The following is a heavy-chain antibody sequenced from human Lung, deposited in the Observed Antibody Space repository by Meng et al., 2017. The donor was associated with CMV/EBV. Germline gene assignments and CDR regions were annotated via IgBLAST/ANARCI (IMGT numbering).Heavy chain of an antibody. D-gene: IGHD3-22*01. V-gene: IGHV4-39*01. CDR2: IFYRGNT. Sequence: LXXTVSGGPISSSDYYWGWIRQPPGKGLEWIGTIFYRGNTYYNPSLKSRVTISVDTSKNQFSLKLSSVTAADTAVYYCARHRDSSVHYFGWFDPWGQGTXVTVSS. CDR1: GGPISSSDYY. J-gene: IGHJ5*02. CDR3: ARHRDSSVHYFGWFDP.